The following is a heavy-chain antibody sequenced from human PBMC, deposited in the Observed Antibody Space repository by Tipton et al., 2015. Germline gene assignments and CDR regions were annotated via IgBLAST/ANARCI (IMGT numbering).Heavy chain of an antibody. CDR1: GFTFSSYE. V-gene: IGHV3-48*03. Sequence: SLRLSCAASGFTFSSYEMNWVRQAPGKGLEWVSYISSSGSTIYYADSVKGRFTISRDNAKNSLYLQMYSLRAEDTAVYYCARDLYYDSTLYFDYWGQGTLVTVSS. D-gene: IGHD3-22*01. CDR2: ISSSGSTI. CDR3: ARDLYYDSTLYFDY. J-gene: IGHJ4*02.